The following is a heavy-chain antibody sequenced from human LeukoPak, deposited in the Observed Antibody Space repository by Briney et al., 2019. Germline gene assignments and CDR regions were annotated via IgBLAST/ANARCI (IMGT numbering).Heavy chain of an antibody. CDR2: ISGSGGST. V-gene: IGHV3-23*01. J-gene: IGHJ3*02. CDR3: AKDPHRIVGASGAFDI. D-gene: IGHD1-26*01. CDR1: GFTFSSYG. Sequence: PGGSLRLSCAASGFTFSSYGMSWVRQAPGKGLEWVSAISGSGGSTYYADSVKGRFTISRDNSKNTLYLQMNSLRAEDTAVYYCAKDPHRIVGASGAFDIWGQGTMVTVSS.